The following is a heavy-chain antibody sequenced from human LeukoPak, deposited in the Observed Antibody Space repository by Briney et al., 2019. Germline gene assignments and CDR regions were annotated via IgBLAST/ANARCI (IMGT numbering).Heavy chain of an antibody. Sequence: SETLSLTCAVYGGSFSGYYWGWIRQPPGKGLEWIGSIQYSGSTYYNPSLKSRVTISVDTSKNQFSLKLSSVTAADTAVYYCARRSLPVWYFDLWGRGTLVTVSS. CDR1: GGSFSGYY. CDR3: ARRSLPVWYFDL. J-gene: IGHJ2*01. CDR2: IQYSGST. D-gene: IGHD3-16*02. V-gene: IGHV4-34*01.